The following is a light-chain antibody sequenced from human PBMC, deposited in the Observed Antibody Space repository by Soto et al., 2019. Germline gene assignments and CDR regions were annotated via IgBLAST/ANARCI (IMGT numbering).Light chain of an antibody. J-gene: IGKJ1*01. CDR2: AAS. V-gene: IGKV1-27*01. Sequence: DIQMTQSPSSLSASVGDRVTITCRASQGISNYLAWYQQKPGKVPKLLIYAASTLQSGVPSRYSGSGSGTDFTHTISSLQPEDVATYYCQKYNSASWTFGQGTKVEIK. CDR1: QGISNY. CDR3: QKYNSASWT.